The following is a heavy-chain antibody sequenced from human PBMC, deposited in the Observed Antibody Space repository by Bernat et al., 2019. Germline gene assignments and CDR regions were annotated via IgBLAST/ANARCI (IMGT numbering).Heavy chain of an antibody. J-gene: IGHJ2*01. D-gene: IGHD3-16*02. Sequence: EVQLVQSGAEVKKPGESLKISCKGSGYSFTSYWIGWVRQMPGKGLEWMGSIYPGDSDTRYSPSFQGQVTISADKSISTAYLQWSSLKASDTAMYYCARPPGPTRHPGGHSVIYWYFDLWGRGTLVTVSS. CDR3: ARPPGPTRHPGGHSVIYWYFDL. CDR1: GYSFTSYW. CDR2: IYPGDSDT. V-gene: IGHV5-51*01.